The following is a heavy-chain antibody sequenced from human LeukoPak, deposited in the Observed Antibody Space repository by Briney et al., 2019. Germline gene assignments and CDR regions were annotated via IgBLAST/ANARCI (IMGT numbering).Heavy chain of an antibody. CDR1: GFTFSSNW. J-gene: IGHJ4*02. D-gene: IGHD3-22*01. Sequence: GGSLRLSCAASGFTFSSNWMSWVRQAPGKGLEWVANIKEDGSEKYYVDSVKGRFTISRDNAKNSLYLQMNSLRAEDTAVYYCARLKAPKSQYYYDSSGYLDYWGQGTLVTVSS. CDR3: ARLKAPKSQYYYDSSGYLDY. CDR2: IKEDGSEK. V-gene: IGHV3-7*01.